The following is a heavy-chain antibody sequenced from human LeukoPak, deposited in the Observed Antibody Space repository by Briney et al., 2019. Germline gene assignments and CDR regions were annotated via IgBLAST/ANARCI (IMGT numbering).Heavy chain of an antibody. CDR2: IYTSGST. Sequence: SETLSLTCTVSGGSISSYYWSWFRQPAGKGLEWIGRIYTSGSTNYNPSLKSRVTMSVDTSKNQFSLKLSSVTAADTAVYYCARVFVPAAIDYYYYYMDVWGKGTTVTVSS. D-gene: IGHD2-2*01. J-gene: IGHJ6*03. CDR1: GGSISSYY. CDR3: ARVFVPAAIDYYYYYMDV. V-gene: IGHV4-4*07.